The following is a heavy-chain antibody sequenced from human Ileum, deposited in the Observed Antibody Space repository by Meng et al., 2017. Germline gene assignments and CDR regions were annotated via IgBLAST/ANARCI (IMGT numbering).Heavy chain of an antibody. D-gene: IGHD6-13*01. CDR1: VGSCSAYC. J-gene: IGHJ4*02. V-gene: IGHV4-34*01. Sequence: VQSARLGAGLLNTSETLSLTAPDYVGSCSAYCASSIPQPPGKGSEWMVQTYHSASNNYNPSLKSRVTISVAKSKPQLSLKLSSVTAAATYVYSCASLGPSTAAGRVYYFDYWGQGTLVTVSS. CDR2: TYHSASN. CDR3: ASLGPSTAAGRVYYFDY.